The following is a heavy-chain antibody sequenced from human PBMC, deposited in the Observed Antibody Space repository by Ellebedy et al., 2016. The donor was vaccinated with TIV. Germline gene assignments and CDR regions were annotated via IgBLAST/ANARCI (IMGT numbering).Heavy chain of an antibody. CDR3: AEGRSGWYYFDY. V-gene: IGHV4-34*01. D-gene: IGHD6-19*01. Sequence: SQTLSLTCAVYGGSFSGYYWRWIRQPPGKGLEWIGEINQSGRTNYNPSLDKGRVTISVDTSKNQFSLSLSSVTAADTAVYYCAEGRSGWYYFDYWGQGTLVTVSS. J-gene: IGHJ4*02. CDR2: INQSGRT. CDR1: GGSFSGYY.